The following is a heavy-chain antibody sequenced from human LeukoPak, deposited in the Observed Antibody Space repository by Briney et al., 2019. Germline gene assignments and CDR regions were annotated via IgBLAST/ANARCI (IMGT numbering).Heavy chain of an antibody. J-gene: IGHJ3*02. CDR1: GGTFSSYA. CDR2: IIPIFGTA. Sequence: SVKVSCKASGGTFSSYAISLVRQAPGQGLEWMGGIIPIFGTANYAQKFQGRVTITTDESTTTAYMELSSLRSEDTAVYYCALGGVARTNPDAFDIWGQGTMVTVSS. CDR3: ALGGVARTNPDAFDI. D-gene: IGHD5-12*01. V-gene: IGHV1-69*05.